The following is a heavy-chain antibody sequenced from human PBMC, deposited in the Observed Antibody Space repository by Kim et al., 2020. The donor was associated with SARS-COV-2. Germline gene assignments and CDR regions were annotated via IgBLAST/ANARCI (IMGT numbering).Heavy chain of an antibody. CDR2: IYYSGSN. V-gene: IGHV4-39*01. D-gene: IGHD1-1*01. CDR1: GGSISSSSYY. CDR3: AGTTPTLDY. Sequence: SETLSLTCTVSGGSISSSSYYWGWIRQPPGKGLVGIGSIYYSGSNYYNPSLKSCVTITVNTSKTQFSLMLSSMNAATTAVYYCAGTTPTLDYWGQETLVT. J-gene: IGHJ4*02.